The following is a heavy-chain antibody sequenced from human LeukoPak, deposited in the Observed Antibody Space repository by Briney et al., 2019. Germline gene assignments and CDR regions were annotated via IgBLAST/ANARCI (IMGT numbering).Heavy chain of an antibody. D-gene: IGHD1-26*01. CDR1: GGSISSYY. CDR2: IYTSGST. J-gene: IGHJ4*02. Sequence: SETLSLTCTVSGGSISSYYWRWIRQPAGKGLEWIGRIYTSGSTNYNPSLKSRVTMSVDTSKNQFSLKLSSVTTADTAMYYCARRSSVGAFDYWGQGTLVTVSS. CDR3: ARRSSVGAFDY. V-gene: IGHV4-4*07.